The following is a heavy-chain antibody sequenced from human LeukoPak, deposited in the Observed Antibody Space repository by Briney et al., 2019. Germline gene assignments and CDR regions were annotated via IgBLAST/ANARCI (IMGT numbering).Heavy chain of an antibody. CDR1: GFTFSSYS. D-gene: IGHD1-7*01. Sequence: GGSLRLSCAASGFTFSSYSMKWVRQAPGKGLEWVSSISSSSSYIYYADSVKGRFTISRDNAKNSLYLQMNSLRAEDTAVYYCARAENYEYWFDPWGQGTLVTVSS. CDR3: ARAENYEYWFDP. V-gene: IGHV3-21*01. J-gene: IGHJ5*02. CDR2: ISSSSSYI.